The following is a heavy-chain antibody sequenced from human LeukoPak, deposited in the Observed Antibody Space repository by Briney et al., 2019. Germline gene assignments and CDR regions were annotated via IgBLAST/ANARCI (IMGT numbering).Heavy chain of an antibody. D-gene: IGHD4/OR15-4a*01. J-gene: IGHJ4*02. V-gene: IGHV2-70*11. Sequence: ESGPTLFNPTQPLTLTCTFSGFTLTTSGMCVNWIRQPPGKALEWLARIDWDDDKYYSTSLRTRLTISKDTSKNQVVLRMTNMDPVDTATYYCARISAMVPYYFDYWGQGTLVTVSS. CDR1: GFTLTTSGMC. CDR3: ARISAMVPYYFDY. CDR2: IDWDDDK.